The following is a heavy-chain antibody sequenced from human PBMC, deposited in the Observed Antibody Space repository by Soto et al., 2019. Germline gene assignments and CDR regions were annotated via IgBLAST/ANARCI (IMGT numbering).Heavy chain of an antibody. Sequence: EVQLLESGGGLVQPGGSLRLCCAASGFTFSNYAMGWVRQAPGKGLEWVSTISSTADGTDYADSVKGRFTISRDNSKNTLYLQMNSLRAEDTAVYYCAQAISRERQIDYWGQGTLVTVSS. V-gene: IGHV3-23*01. CDR3: AQAISRERQIDY. D-gene: IGHD1-26*01. CDR2: ISSTADGT. J-gene: IGHJ4*02. CDR1: GFTFSNYA.